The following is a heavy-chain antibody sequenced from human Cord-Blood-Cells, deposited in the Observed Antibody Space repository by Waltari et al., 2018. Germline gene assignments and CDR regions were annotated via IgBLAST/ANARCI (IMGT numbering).Heavy chain of an antibody. J-gene: IGHJ5*02. V-gene: IGHV4-34*01. D-gene: IGHD6-6*01. Sequence: QVQLQQWGAGLLKPSETLSLTCAVYGGSFSGYYWSWISQPPGKGLVWVGEINHGGSTNHTPSLNSRVTISVDASKSQFSLKLSSVTAANTAVYYGAREGESIAAPIWFDPSGQGTLVTVSS. CDR1: GGSFSGYY. CDR2: INHGGST. CDR3: AREGESIAAPIWFDP.